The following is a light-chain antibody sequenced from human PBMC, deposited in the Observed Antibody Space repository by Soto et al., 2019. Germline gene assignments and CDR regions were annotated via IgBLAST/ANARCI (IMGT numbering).Light chain of an antibody. J-gene: IGKJ5*01. Sequence: DVVMTQTPLSLSVAPGQPASISCKSSQSLLHITGETFLFWYLQKPGQSPQLLIYEVSTRFSGVPDRFSGSGLGTSFTLEMSRVETDDVGIYYCMQSTQLPPTFGQGTRLGIE. CDR1: QSLLHITGETF. CDR2: EVS. V-gene: IGKV2D-29*02. CDR3: MQSTQLPPT.